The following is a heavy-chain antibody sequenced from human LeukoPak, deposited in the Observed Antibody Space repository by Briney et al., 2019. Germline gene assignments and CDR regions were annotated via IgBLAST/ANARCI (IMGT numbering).Heavy chain of an antibody. CDR3: ARVRAGTFYYYYYGMDV. D-gene: IGHD6-19*01. V-gene: IGHV1-69*04. CDR1: GGTFSSYA. CDR2: IIPILGIA. J-gene: IGHJ6*02. Sequence: ASVKVSCKGSGGTFSSYAISWVRQAPGQGLEWMGRIIPILGIANYAQKFQGRVTITADKSTSTAYMELSSLRSEDTAVYYCARVRAGTFYYYYYGMDVWGQGTTVTVSS.